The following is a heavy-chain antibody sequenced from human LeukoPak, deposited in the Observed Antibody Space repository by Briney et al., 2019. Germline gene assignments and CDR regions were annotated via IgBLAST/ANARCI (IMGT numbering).Heavy chain of an antibody. J-gene: IGHJ4*02. V-gene: IGHV4-59*01. CDR2: IYYSGGT. D-gene: IGHD1-7*01. CDR1: GGSISSDY. Sequence: SETLPLTCTVYGGSISSDYWSWIRQPPGKGLDWIGYIYYSGGTNYNPSLKSRVTISVDTSKKQFSLKLSSVTAADTAVYYCARVGTVLDGGYWGQGILATVSS. CDR3: ARVGTVLDGGY.